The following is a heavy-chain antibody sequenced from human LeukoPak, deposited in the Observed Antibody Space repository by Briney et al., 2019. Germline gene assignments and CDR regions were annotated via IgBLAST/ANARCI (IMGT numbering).Heavy chain of an antibody. CDR3: ARAARGAKPPPYYFYYGLDV. J-gene: IGHJ6*02. Sequence: GGSLRLSCAASGFTFSSYWMSWVRQAPGKGLEWVANIKQDGSEKYYVDSVKGRFTISRDNAKNSLYLQMNSLRAEDTAVYYCARAARGAKPPPYYFYYGLDVWGQGTTVTVSS. CDR1: GFTFSSYW. CDR2: IKQDGSEK. V-gene: IGHV3-7*01. D-gene: IGHD1-26*01.